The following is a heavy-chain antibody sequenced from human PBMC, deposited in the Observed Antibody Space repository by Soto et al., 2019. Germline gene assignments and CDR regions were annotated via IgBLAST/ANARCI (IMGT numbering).Heavy chain of an antibody. CDR2: MYSGGST. D-gene: IGHD3-10*01. CDR3: ARFRRVRGVITNWFDP. Sequence: EVQLVESGGGLVQPGGSLRLSCAASGFTVSSNYMSWVRQAPGQGLEWVAVMYSGGSTYYANSVKGRFTISRDNSKNTLYLPMNSLRAEYTAVYYCARFRRVRGVITNWFDPWGQGTLVTVSS. CDR1: GFTVSSNY. V-gene: IGHV3-66*01. J-gene: IGHJ5*02.